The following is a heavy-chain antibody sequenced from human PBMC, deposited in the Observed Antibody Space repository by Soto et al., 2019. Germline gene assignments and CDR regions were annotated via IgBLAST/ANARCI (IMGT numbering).Heavy chain of an antibody. CDR2: INPSGGST. CDR3: ARDEGYCSSTSCYEDYYYYGMDV. D-gene: IGHD2-2*01. Sequence: QVQLVQSGAEVKKPGASVKVSCKASGYTFTSYYMHWVRQAPGQGLEWMGIINPSGGSTSYAQKFQGRVTMTRYTSTSTVYMELSSLRSEDTAVYYYARDEGYCSSTSCYEDYYYYGMDVWGQGTTVTVSS. J-gene: IGHJ6*02. CDR1: GYTFTSYY. V-gene: IGHV1-46*01.